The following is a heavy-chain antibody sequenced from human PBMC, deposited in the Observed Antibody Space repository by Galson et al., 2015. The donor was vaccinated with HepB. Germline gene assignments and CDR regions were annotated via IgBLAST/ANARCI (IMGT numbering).Heavy chain of an antibody. CDR2: ISADNGNT. J-gene: IGHJ6*02. D-gene: IGHD1-26*01. CDR1: GYTFTSYG. Sequence: SVKVSCKASGYTFTSYGISWVRQAPGQGLEWMGWISADNGNTKYAQKLQGRVTTTTDTSMSTAYMDLRSLRSDDTAVYYCARIQRAVYSGSSHRYFYGMDVWGQGTTVTVSS. CDR3: ARIQRAVYSGSSHRYFYGMDV. V-gene: IGHV1-18*04.